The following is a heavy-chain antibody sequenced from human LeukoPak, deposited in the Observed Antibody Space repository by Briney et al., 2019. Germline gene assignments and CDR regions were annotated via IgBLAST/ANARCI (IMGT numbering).Heavy chain of an antibody. D-gene: IGHD3-22*01. Sequence: GGSLRLSCAASGFTFSDYYMSWIRQAPGKGLEWVSYISSSGSTIYYADSVKGRFTISRDNAKNSLYLQMNSLRAEDTALYYCVTETNYYDTSGTLFDYWGQGTLVTVSS. CDR1: GFTFSDYY. V-gene: IGHV3-11*04. CDR3: VTETNYYDTSGTLFDY. CDR2: ISSSGSTI. J-gene: IGHJ4*02.